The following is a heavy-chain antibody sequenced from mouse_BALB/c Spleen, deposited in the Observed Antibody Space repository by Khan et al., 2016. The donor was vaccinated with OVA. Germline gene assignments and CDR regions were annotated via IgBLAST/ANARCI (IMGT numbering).Heavy chain of an antibody. V-gene: IGHV2-6-1*01. Sequence: QVQLKESGPGLVAPSQSLSITCTISGFSLSSYGIHWVRQPPGKGLEWLVVIWSDGSTTYNSTLKSRLSTTKDNSKSQVFLKMNSLQTDDTAMYYWARQTYYRYYAMDYWGQGTSVTVSS. CDR2: IWSDGST. CDR1: GFSLSSYG. CDR3: ARQTYYRYYAMDY. J-gene: IGHJ4*01. D-gene: IGHD2-10*01.